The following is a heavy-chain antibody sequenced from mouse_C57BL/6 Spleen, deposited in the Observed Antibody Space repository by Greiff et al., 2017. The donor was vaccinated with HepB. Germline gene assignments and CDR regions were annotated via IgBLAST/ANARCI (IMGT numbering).Heavy chain of an antibody. CDR2: ILPGSGST. V-gene: IGHV1-9*01. J-gene: IGHJ2*01. D-gene: IGHD1-1*01. CDR3: ARASTYYGSSSYYFDY. CDR1: GYTFTGYW. Sequence: VQLQQSGAELMKPGASVKLSCKATGYTFTGYWIEWVKQRPGHGLEWIGEILPGSGSTNYNEKFKGKATFTADTSSNTAYMQLSSLTTEDSAISYCARASTYYGSSSYYFDYWGQGTTLTVSS.